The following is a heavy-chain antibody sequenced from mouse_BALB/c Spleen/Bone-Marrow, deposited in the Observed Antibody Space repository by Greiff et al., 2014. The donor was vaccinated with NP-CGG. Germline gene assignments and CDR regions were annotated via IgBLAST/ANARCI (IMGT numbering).Heavy chain of an antibody. D-gene: IGHD1-1*01. CDR3: ATYYCGSSWGFAY. CDR1: GFNIKDTY. Sequence: EVHLVESGAELVKPGASVKLSCTASGFNIKDTYMHWVKQRPEQGLEWIGRIEPANGNTKYDPKFQGKATITADTSSNTAYLQLSSLTSEDTAVYYCATYYCGSSWGFAYWGQGTLVTVSA. V-gene: IGHV14-3*02. J-gene: IGHJ3*01. CDR2: IEPANGNT.